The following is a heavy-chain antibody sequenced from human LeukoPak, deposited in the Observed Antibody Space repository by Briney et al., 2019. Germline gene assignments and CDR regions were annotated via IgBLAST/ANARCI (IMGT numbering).Heavy chain of an antibody. CDR1: GYTFTSYD. J-gene: IGHJ4*02. CDR2: MNPNSGNT. Sequence: ASVKVSCKASGYTFTSYDINWVRQATGQGLEWMGWMNPNSGNTGYAQKFQGRVTMTRNTSTSTAYMELSSLRSEDTAVYYCARAARRAAGIAAAGPLGYWGQGTLVTVSS. CDR3: ARAARRAAGIAAAGPLGY. D-gene: IGHD6-13*01. V-gene: IGHV1-8*01.